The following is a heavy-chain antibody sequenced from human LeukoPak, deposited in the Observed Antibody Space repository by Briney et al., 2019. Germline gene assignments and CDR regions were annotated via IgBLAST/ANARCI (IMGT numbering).Heavy chain of an antibody. D-gene: IGHD3-22*01. CDR1: GYTFTSYA. CDR3: GRNWPDVFYYDSSHYVFDI. V-gene: IGHV1-18*01. CDR2: ISGYTGYT. J-gene: IGHJ3*02. Sequence: ASVKVSCKASGYTFTSYAISWVRQAPGQGLEWMGWISGYTGYTKYAQELQGRVTMTTDTSTSTAYMELRSLRSDDTAVYYCGRNWPDVFYYDSSHYVFDIWGQGTMVTVSS.